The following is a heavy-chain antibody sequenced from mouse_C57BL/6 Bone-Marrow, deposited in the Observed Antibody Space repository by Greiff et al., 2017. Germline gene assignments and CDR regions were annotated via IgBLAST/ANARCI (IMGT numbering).Heavy chain of an antibody. CDR1: GYTFTDYY. D-gene: IGHD1-2*01. V-gene: IGHV1-26*01. CDR2: INPNNGGT. Sequence: VQLQQSGPELVKPGASVKISCKASGYTFTDYYMNWVKQSHGKSLEWIGDINPNNGGTSYNQKFKGKATLTVDKSSSTAYMELRSLTSEDSAVYYCATVGITTYAMDYWGQGTSVTVSS. J-gene: IGHJ4*01. CDR3: ATVGITTYAMDY.